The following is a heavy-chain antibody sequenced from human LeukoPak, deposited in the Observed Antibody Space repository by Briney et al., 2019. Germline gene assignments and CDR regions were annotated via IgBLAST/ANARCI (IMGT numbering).Heavy chain of an antibody. V-gene: IGHV4-39*01. CDR2: IYYSGST. CDR3: ARLTGTTRDNWFDP. Sequence: SETLSLTCTVSGGSISSSSYYWGWIRQPPGKGLEWIGSIYYSGSTYYNPSLKSRVTISVDTSKNQFSLKLSSVTAADTAVYYCARLTGTTRDNWFDPWGQGTLVTVSS. CDR1: GGSISSSSYY. J-gene: IGHJ5*02. D-gene: IGHD1-7*01.